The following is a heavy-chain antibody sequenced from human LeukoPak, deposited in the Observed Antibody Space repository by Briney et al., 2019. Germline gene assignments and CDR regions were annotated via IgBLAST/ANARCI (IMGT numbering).Heavy chain of an antibody. CDR3: ARVFPPINGYGSGSYSFLGSLDP. J-gene: IGHJ5*02. V-gene: IGHV1-69*13. CDR1: GGTFISYV. D-gene: IGHD3-10*01. CDR2: IIPIFGTA. Sequence: SVKVSCKASGGTFISYVFVWVRQPPGQGLEWMGGIIPIFGTANYAQKFQGRVTITADESTSTTYMELSSLRSEDTAVYYCARVFPPINGYGSGSYSFLGSLDPWGQGTLVTVSS.